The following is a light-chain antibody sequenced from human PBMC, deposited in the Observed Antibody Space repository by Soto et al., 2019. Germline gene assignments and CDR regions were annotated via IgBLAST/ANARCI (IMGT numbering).Light chain of an antibody. CDR3: QQDGSSRWT. J-gene: IGKJ1*01. Sequence: EIVLTQSPGTLSLSPGERATLSCRASQSVSSAYLAWYQQKLGQAPRLLIYGSSNRATGIPDRFSGSGSGTDFTITISRLEPEDFAVYYCQQDGSSRWTFGQGTKVEIK. CDR2: GSS. V-gene: IGKV3-20*01. CDR1: QSVSSAY.